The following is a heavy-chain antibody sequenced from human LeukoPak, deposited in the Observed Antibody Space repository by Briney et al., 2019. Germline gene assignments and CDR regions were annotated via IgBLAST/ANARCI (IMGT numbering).Heavy chain of an antibody. CDR3: TTDRYYDNSELQFQH. V-gene: IGHV3-15*01. CDR1: GFTLNNAW. CDR2: IKRETDGGTI. Sequence: GGSLRLSCAASGFTLNNAWMSWVRQAPGKGLEWLGRIKRETDGGTIDYAAPVKGRFTISRDDSRNTLYLQMDSLKIEDTAVYYCTTDRYYDNSELQFQHWGQGTLVTVSS. J-gene: IGHJ1*01. D-gene: IGHD3-22*01.